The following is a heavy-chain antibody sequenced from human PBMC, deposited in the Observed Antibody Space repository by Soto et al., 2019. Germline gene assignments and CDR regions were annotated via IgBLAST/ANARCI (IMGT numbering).Heavy chain of an antibody. J-gene: IGHJ4*02. CDR1: GFSLTTDRVG. Sequence: QITLKESGPTLVKPTQTLTLTCTFSGFSLTTDRVGVGWIRQPPGEALEWLAVIYWDDSKTYRPSLESRLTINKDTSKNQVALTTTNMDSLDTATYYCAHAYGGRSLYWGQGTLVTVSS. CDR3: AHAYGGRSLY. D-gene: IGHD1-26*01. V-gene: IGHV2-5*02. CDR2: IYWDDSK.